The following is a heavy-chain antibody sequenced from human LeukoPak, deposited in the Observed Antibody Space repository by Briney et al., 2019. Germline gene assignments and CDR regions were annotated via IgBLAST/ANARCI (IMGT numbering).Heavy chain of an antibody. J-gene: IGHJ4*02. CDR1: GYSISSGYY. CDR2: IYHSGNT. D-gene: IGHD6-13*01. CDR3: TMLIAAPGSGAPFDY. V-gene: IGHV4-38-2*01. Sequence: SETLSLTCAVSGYSISSGYYWGSVRQPPGKGLEWIANIYHSGNTYYNPSLNNRVTISVDTSMNHFSLKLTSVTAADTAVYYSTMLIAAPGSGAPFDYWGQGILVTVSS.